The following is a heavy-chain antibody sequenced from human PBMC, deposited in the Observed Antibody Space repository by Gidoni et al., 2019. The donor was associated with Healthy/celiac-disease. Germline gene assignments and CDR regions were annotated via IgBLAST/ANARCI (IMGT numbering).Heavy chain of an antibody. Sequence: QLQLQASGPGLVKPSETLSLTCTVSGGSISSSSYYWGWIRQPPGKGLEWIGSIYYSGSTYYHPSLKSRVTISVDTSKNQFSLKLSSVTAADTAVYYCARHAAMVQGVGWFDPWGQGTLVTVSS. CDR3: ARHAAMVQGVGWFDP. CDR1: GGSISSSSYY. V-gene: IGHV4-39*01. D-gene: IGHD3-10*01. CDR2: IYYSGST. J-gene: IGHJ5*02.